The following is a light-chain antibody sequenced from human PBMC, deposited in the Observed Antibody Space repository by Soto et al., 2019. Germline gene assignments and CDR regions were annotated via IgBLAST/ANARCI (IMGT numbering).Light chain of an antibody. V-gene: IGKV3-20*01. Sequence: EVVLTQSPGTLSLSPGERATLSCRASQSVSNKYLAWYQQKPGQAPRLLIFGSSDRATGIPDRFSGSGSGTADTLTISCLEPEDFAVSYCKQYGSSPPYTFGEGTELEIK. CDR3: KQYGSSPPYT. CDR1: QSVSNKY. CDR2: GSS. J-gene: IGKJ2*01.